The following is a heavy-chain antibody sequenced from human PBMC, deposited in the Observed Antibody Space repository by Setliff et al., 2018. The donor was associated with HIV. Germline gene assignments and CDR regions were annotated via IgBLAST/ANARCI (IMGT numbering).Heavy chain of an antibody. CDR1: GFTVSSNS. Sequence: GSLRLSCVASGFTVSSNSMNWVRQAPGKGLEWVSIIYSDGRTFYAAPVKGRFTISRDDSQDTLYLEMNSLTNEDTAMYYCTTYSSVYYHSDCWGQGTLVTVSS. CDR2: IYSDGRT. D-gene: IGHD3-22*01. J-gene: IGHJ4*02. CDR3: TTYSSVYYHSDC. V-gene: IGHV3-66*01.